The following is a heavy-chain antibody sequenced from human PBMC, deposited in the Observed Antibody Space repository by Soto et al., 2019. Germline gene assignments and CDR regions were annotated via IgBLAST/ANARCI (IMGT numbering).Heavy chain of an antibody. J-gene: IGHJ6*02. CDR3: ARGDRGTMVRGAFYYYYGMDV. CDR2: IYYSGST. D-gene: IGHD3-10*01. CDR1: GGSISSYY. Sequence: PSETLFLTCTVSGGSISSYYWSWIRQPPGKGPEWIGYIYYSGSTNYNPSLKSRVTISVDTSKNQFSLKLSSVTAAGTAVYYCARGDRGTMVRGAFYYYYGMDVWGQGTTVTVSS. V-gene: IGHV4-59*01.